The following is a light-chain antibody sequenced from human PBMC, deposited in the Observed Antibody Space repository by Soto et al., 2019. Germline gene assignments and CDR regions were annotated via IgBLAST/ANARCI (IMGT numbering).Light chain of an antibody. V-gene: IGLV2-11*01. J-gene: IGLJ3*02. CDR3: SSYTTSSTVV. CDR1: SSDVGAYNF. Sequence: QSALTQPRSVSGSPGHSVTISCTGTSSDVGAYNFVSWYQHNPGKAPKLMIFDVSARPSGVPDRFSGSKSANTASLTISGLQTEDEADYYCSSYTTSSTVVFGGGTKLTVL. CDR2: DVS.